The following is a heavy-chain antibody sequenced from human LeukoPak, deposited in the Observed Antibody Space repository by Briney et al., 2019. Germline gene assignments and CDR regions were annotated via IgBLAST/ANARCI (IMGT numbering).Heavy chain of an antibody. D-gene: IGHD1-26*01. CDR1: GGSISSYY. CDR3: ARVAGSYQVGAFDI. V-gene: IGHV4-4*07. Sequence: SETLSLTCTVSGGSISSYYWSWIRQPAGKGLEWIGRIYTSGSTNYNPSLKSRVTMSVDTSKNQFSLKLSSVTAADTAVYYCARVAGSYQVGAFDIWGQGTMVTVSS. J-gene: IGHJ3*02. CDR2: IYTSGST.